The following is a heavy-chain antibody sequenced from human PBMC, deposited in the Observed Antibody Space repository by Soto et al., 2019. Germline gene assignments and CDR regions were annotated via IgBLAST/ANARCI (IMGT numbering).Heavy chain of an antibody. V-gene: IGHV4-31*03. CDR1: GGSISSGGYY. J-gene: IGHJ4*02. Sequence: QVQLQESGPGLVKPSQTLSPTCTVSGGSISSGGYYWSWIRQHPGKGLEWIGYIYYSGSTYYNPSLKSRVTISVDTSKNQFSLKLSSVTAADTAVYYCARDRTSGYDFDYWGQGTLVTVSS. CDR2: IYYSGST. CDR3: ARDRTSGYDFDY. D-gene: IGHD5-12*01.